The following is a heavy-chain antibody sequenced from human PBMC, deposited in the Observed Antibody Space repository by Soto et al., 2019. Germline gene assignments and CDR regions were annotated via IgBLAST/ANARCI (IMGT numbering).Heavy chain of an antibody. V-gene: IGHV1-69*05. CDR3: ARDAYYDRSGYCPVGDY. J-gene: IGHJ4*02. Sequence: QVQLVQSGAEVKKPGSSVKVSCKASGGTFSSYAISWVRQAPGQGLEWMGGIIPIFGTANYAQKFQGRVAITTDESTSTSHMELSSLRSEDTAVYYGARDAYYDRSGYCPVGDYWGQGTLVTVSS. CDR1: GGTFSSYA. CDR2: IIPIFGTA. D-gene: IGHD3-22*01.